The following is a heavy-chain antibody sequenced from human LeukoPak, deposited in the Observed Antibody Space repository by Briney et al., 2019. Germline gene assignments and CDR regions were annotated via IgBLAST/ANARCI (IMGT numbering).Heavy chain of an antibody. CDR2: IYYSGST. V-gene: IGHV4-39*01. CDR3: ARWDGSSSRLYYFDY. D-gene: IGHD6-6*01. J-gene: IGHJ4*02. Sequence: SSETLSLTCTVSGGSISSSSYYWGWIRQPPGKGLEWIGSIYYSGSTYYNPSLKSRVTISVDTSKNQFSLKLSSVTAADTAVYYCARWDGSSSRLYYFDYWSQGTLVTVSS. CDR1: GGSISSSSYY.